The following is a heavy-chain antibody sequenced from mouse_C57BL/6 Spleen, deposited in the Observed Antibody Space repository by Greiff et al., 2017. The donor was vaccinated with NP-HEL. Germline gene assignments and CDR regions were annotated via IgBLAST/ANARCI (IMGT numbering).Heavy chain of an antibody. CDR2: IYPRDGST. CDR1: GYTFTSYD. D-gene: IGHD1-1*01. CDR3: ARGDGYYYGSSWFAY. Sequence: QVQLKEPGPELVKPGASVKLSCKASGYTFTSYDINWVKQRPGQGLEWIGWIYPRDGSTKYNEKFKGKATLTVDTSSSTAYMELHSLTSEDSAVYFCARGDGYYYGSSWFAYWGQGTLVTVSA. J-gene: IGHJ3*01. V-gene: IGHV1-85*01.